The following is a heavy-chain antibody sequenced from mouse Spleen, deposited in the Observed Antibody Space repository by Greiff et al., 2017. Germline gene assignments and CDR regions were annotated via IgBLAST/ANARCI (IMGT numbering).Heavy chain of an antibody. CDR2: IWSDGST. V-gene: IGHV2-4-1*01. CDR1: GFSLTNYA. Sequence: VMLVESGPGLVAPSQSLSITCTVSGFSLTNYAVHWVRQSPGKGLEWLGVIWSDGSTDYNAAFISRLSISKDNSKSQVFFKMNSLQADDTAIYYCATQTARATAMDYWGQGTSVTVSS. CDR3: ATQTARATAMDY. J-gene: IGHJ4*01. D-gene: IGHD3-2*01.